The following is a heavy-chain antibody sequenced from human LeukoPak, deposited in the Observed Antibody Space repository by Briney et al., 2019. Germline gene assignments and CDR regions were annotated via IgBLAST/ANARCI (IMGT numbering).Heavy chain of an antibody. Sequence: ASVKVSCKASGYTFTGYYTHWVRQAPGQGLEWMGWINPNSGGTNYAQKFQGRVTMTRDTSISTAYMELSRLRSDDTAVYYCARDLNDGYSSSWYVFDPWGQGPLVTVSS. CDR1: GYTFTGYY. V-gene: IGHV1-2*02. J-gene: IGHJ5*02. CDR3: ARDLNDGYSSSWYVFDP. CDR2: INPNSGGT. D-gene: IGHD6-13*01.